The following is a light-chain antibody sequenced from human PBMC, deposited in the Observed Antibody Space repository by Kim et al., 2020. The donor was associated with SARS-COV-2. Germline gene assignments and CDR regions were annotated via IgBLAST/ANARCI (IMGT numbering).Light chain of an antibody. V-gene: IGLV3-21*04. J-gene: IGLJ2*01. Sequence: PGKTARITCGGDNIGSKTVPWYQQKAGQAPVLAIYYHGDRPSGIPERFSGSNSGNTATLTIIRVEAGDEADYYCQVWDSSSDHRVFGGGTQLTVL. CDR3: QVWDSSSDHRV. CDR1: NIGSKT. CDR2: YHG.